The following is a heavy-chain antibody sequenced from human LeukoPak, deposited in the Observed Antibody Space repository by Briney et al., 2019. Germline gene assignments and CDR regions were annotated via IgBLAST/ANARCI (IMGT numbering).Heavy chain of an antibody. J-gene: IGHJ4*02. CDR2: IDTSGGHT. D-gene: IGHD2-2*01. Sequence: QPGGSLRLSCAASGFTFSSYAMSWVRQAPGKGLEWVSAIDTSGGHTYYADSVKGRFTISRDNSENPLYLQMNSLRAEDTAVYYCARGLIGSTSDDYWGQGTLVTVSS. V-gene: IGHV3-23*01. CDR1: GFTFSSYA. CDR3: ARGLIGSTSDDY.